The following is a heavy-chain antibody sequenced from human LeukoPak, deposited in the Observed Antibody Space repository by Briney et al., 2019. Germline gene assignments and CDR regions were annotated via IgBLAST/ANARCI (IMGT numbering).Heavy chain of an antibody. Sequence: SETLSLTCTVSGGSISSYYWSWIRQPPGKGQEWVGFIYYSGSTNYSPSLKSRVTVSGDTSKNPFSLRLSSVSAADTAVYYCAGYKRIPLDYWGQGTLVTVSS. V-gene: IGHV4-59*01. CDR3: AGYKRIPLDY. CDR1: GGSISSYY. D-gene: IGHD5-24*01. J-gene: IGHJ4*02. CDR2: IYYSGST.